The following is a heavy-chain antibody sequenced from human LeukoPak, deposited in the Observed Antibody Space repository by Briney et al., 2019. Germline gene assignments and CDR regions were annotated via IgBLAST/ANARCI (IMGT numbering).Heavy chain of an antibody. Sequence: SVKVSCKASGGTFSSYAISWVRQAPGQGLEWMGGIIPIFGTANYAQKFQGRVTITADESTSTAYMELSSLRSEDTAVYYCARGTVTQIPYYYYMDVWGKGTTVTISS. CDR2: IIPIFGTA. CDR1: GGTFSSYA. V-gene: IGHV1-69*13. CDR3: ARGTVTQIPYYYYMDV. J-gene: IGHJ6*03. D-gene: IGHD4-17*01.